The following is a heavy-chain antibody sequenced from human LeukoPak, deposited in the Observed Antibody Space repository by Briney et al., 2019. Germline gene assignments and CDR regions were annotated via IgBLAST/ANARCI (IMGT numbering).Heavy chain of an antibody. J-gene: IGHJ4*02. CDR3: AKDSRRWKTYYYESSGLYYFAY. Sequence: GGSLRLSCAASGFTFSSYSMNWVRQAPGKGLEWVAFIRYDGSNKYCADSVKGRFTISRDNSKNTQYLQMNSLRVEDTAVYYCAKDSRRWKTYYYESSGLYYFAYWGQGTLVTVSS. CDR1: GFTFSSYS. CDR2: IRYDGSNK. V-gene: IGHV3-30*02. D-gene: IGHD3-22*01.